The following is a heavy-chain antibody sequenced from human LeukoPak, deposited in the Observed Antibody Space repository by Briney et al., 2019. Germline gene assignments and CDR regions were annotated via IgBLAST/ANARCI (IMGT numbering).Heavy chain of an antibody. V-gene: IGHV1-8*01. J-gene: IGHJ6*02. Sequence: ASVKVFCTASGYTFTSYDINWVRQATGQGLEWMGWMNPNSGNTGYAQKFQGRVTMTRNTSISTAYMELSSLRSEDTAVYYCARGKRFLEWLLSPSYYYYYGMDVWGQGTTVTVSS. D-gene: IGHD3-3*01. CDR2: MNPNSGNT. CDR1: GYTFTSYD. CDR3: ARGKRFLEWLLSPSYYYYYGMDV.